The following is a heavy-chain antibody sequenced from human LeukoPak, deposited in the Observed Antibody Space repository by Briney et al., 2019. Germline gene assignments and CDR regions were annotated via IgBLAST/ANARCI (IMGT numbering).Heavy chain of an antibody. CDR3: AREGGYSYGDAPLHFDY. D-gene: IGHD5-18*01. CDR1: GYIFTAHY. J-gene: IGHJ4*02. V-gene: IGHV1-2*02. CDR2: INPKNGVT. Sequence: GASVKVSCKASGYIFTAHYIHWVRQAPGQGLEWMGWINPKNGVTNYAQKFQGRVTMTRDTSISTAYMELSRLRSDDTAVYYCAREGGYSYGDAPLHFDYWGQGTLVTVSS.